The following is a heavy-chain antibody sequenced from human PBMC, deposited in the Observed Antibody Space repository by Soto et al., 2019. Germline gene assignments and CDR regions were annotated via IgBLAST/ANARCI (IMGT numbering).Heavy chain of an antibody. CDR3: ATGQDCSGGSCFDFDY. Sequence: QVQLVESGGGLVKPGGSLRLSCAASELIFSDYYMNWIRQAPGKGLERVAVISYSGSYTNYADSVKGRFSVSRDNTKSSLYLKMNSLRVEDTALYYCATGQDCSGGSCFDFDYWGQGTRVTVSS. D-gene: IGHD2-15*01. CDR2: ISYSGSYT. CDR1: ELIFSDYY. J-gene: IGHJ4*02. V-gene: IGHV3-11*06.